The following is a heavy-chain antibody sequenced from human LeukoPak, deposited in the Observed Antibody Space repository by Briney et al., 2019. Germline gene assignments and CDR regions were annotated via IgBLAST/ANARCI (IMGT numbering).Heavy chain of an antibody. Sequence: PGGSLRLSCAASGFTLSNYDMHWVRQTTGKGLEWVSTIASAGDTYYPGSVKGRFTISREIDRNSLDLQMNSLRAGDTAVYYCARGYLSGYYYLDYWGQGTLVTVSS. D-gene: IGHD3-9*01. CDR2: IASAGDT. CDR3: ARGYLSGYYYLDY. CDR1: GFTLSNYD. V-gene: IGHV3-13*01. J-gene: IGHJ4*02.